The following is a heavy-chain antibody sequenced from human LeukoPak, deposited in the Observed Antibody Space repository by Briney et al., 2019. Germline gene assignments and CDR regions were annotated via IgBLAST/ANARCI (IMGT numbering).Heavy chain of an antibody. CDR3: ARGPLGYCSSTSCYVSVYYYYYMDV. D-gene: IGHD2-2*01. Sequence: SETPSLTCAVYGGSFSGYYWSWIRQPPGKGLEWIGEVNHSGSTNYNPSLKSRVTISVDTSKNQFSLKLSSVTAADTAVYYCARGPLGYCSSTSCYVSVYYYYYMDVWGKGTTVTVSS. J-gene: IGHJ6*03. V-gene: IGHV4-34*01. CDR2: VNHSGST. CDR1: GGSFSGYY.